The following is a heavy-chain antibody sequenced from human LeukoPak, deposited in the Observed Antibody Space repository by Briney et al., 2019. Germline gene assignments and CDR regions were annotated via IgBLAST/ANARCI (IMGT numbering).Heavy chain of an antibody. Sequence: GGSLRLSCAASGFTFDDYGMSWVRQAPGKGLEWVSGINWNGGSTGYADSVKGRFTISRDNAKNSLYLQMNSLRAEDTALYHCARHDSSGYYWGTDYWGQEPWSPSPQ. CDR1: GFTFDDYG. V-gene: IGHV3-20*01. D-gene: IGHD3-22*01. J-gene: IGHJ4*01. CDR3: ARHDSSGYYWGTDY. CDR2: INWNGGST.